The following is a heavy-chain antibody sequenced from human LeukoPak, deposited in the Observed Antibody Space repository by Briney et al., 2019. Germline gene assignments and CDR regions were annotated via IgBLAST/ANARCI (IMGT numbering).Heavy chain of an antibody. CDR1: GFTFSSYS. Sequence: GGSLRLSCAASGFTFSSYSMNWVRQAPGKGLEWVGFIRSKAYGGTTEYAASVKGRFTISRDDSKSIAYLQMNSLKTEDTAVYYCTRDKGDEDIVVVPAAGYWGQGTLVTVSS. J-gene: IGHJ4*02. CDR3: TRDKGDEDIVVVPAAGY. CDR2: IRSKAYGGTT. V-gene: IGHV3-49*04. D-gene: IGHD2-2*01.